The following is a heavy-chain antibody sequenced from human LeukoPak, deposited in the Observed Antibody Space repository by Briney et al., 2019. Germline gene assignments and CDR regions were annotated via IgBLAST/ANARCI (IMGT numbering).Heavy chain of an antibody. CDR3: ARSLDYSNYNYYYMDV. V-gene: IGHV4-59*01. CDR1: GGSISSYY. CDR2: IYYSGST. J-gene: IGHJ6*03. D-gene: IGHD4-11*01. Sequence: SETLSLTCTVSGGSISSYYWSWIRQPPGKGLEWIGYIYYSGSTNYNPSLKSRVTISVDTSKNQFSLKLSSVTAADTAMYYCARSLDYSNYNYYYMDVWGKGTTVTVSS.